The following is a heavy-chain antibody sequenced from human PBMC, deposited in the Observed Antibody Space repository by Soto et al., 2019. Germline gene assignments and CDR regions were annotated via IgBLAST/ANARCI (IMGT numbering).Heavy chain of an antibody. CDR2: ISTTSSYM. CDR3: AGHHSALCEPDQYFQH. J-gene: IGHJ1*01. D-gene: IGHD3-10*02. Sequence: EVQLVESGGGLVKPGGSLRLSCSASGFTFSSYSLNWVRQAPGKGLEWVSSISTTSSYMYYADSVKGRFTISRDNAKNSLFLDMNSLRAEDTSMYYCAGHHSALCEPDQYFQHWGQGTLVTVSS. CDR1: GFTFSSYS. V-gene: IGHV3-21*04.